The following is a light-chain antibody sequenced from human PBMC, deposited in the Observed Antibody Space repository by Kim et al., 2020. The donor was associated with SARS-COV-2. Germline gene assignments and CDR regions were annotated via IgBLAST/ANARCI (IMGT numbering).Light chain of an antibody. CDR1: QSISSY. V-gene: IGKV1-39*01. Sequence: TVGDRVTNTCRERQSISSYLKWYKQKPGKATKLLIDTASSLERGVTSRFSGSGSGTEFTITISSLQPEDFATYYCQQSYTTPQLTFGGGTKVEIK. CDR3: QQSYTTPQLT. J-gene: IGKJ4*01. CDR2: TAS.